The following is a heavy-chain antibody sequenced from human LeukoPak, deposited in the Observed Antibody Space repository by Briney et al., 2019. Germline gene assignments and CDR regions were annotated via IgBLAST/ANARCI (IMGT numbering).Heavy chain of an antibody. D-gene: IGHD3-9*01. V-gene: IGHV4-59*01. CDR2: IYYSGST. CDR3: ARGNYDILTGYYWSPYFDY. Sequence: PSETLSLTCTVSGGSIGSYYWSWIRQPPGKGLEWIGYIYYSGSTNYNPSLKSRVPISVDTSKNQFSLKLSSVTAADTAVYYCARGNYDILTGYYWSPYFDYWGQGTLVTVSS. CDR1: GGSIGSYY. J-gene: IGHJ4*02.